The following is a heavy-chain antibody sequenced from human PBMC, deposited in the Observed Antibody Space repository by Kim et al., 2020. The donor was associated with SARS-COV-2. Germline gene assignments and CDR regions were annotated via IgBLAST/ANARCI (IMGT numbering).Heavy chain of an antibody. CDR3: ARRVTMVRGRKYIWFDT. J-gene: IGHJ5*02. Sequence: SETLSLTCTVSGGSISSSRYYWGWIRQPPWKGLEWIGSIYYSGSTYYNPSLKSRVTISVDTSKNQFSLKLSSVTAADTAVYYCARRVTMVRGRKYIWFDTWGQGTLVTVSS. CDR2: IYYSGST. CDR1: GGSISSSRYY. V-gene: IGHV4-39*01. D-gene: IGHD3-10*01.